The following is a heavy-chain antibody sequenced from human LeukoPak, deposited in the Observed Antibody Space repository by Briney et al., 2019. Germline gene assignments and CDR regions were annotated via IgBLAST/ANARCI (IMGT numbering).Heavy chain of an antibody. CDR1: GFTFSSYS. Sequence: PGGSLRLSCAASGFTFSSYSMNWVRQAPGKGLEWVSSISSSSSYIYYADSVKGRFTISRDNSKNTLYLQMNSLRAEDTAVYYCAKIATTNFDYWGQGTLVTVSS. V-gene: IGHV3-21*01. CDR3: AKIATTNFDY. D-gene: IGHD1-1*01. J-gene: IGHJ4*02. CDR2: ISSSSSYI.